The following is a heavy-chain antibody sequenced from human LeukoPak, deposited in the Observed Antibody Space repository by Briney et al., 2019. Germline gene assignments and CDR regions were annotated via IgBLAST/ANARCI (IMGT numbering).Heavy chain of an antibody. D-gene: IGHD5-18*01. Sequence: GGSLRLSCAASGFTVSSNYMTWVRQAPGKGLEWVSVIYCGCTTYYADSVKGKFTISRDNSKNTLYLQMNSLRVEDTAVYYCARDRVETAMGPQFRTYYYYGMDVWGQGTTVTVSS. CDR2: IYCGCTT. CDR3: ARDRVETAMGPQFRTYYYYGMDV. V-gene: IGHV3-66*01. CDR1: GFTVSSNY. J-gene: IGHJ6*02.